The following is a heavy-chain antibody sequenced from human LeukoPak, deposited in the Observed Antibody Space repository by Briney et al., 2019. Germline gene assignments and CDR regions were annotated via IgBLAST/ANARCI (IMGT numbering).Heavy chain of an antibody. V-gene: IGHV5-51*01. CDR2: ISPGDSDT. CDR3: ARLGLGGSGSYRSPLGH. CDR1: GYSFTSYW. D-gene: IGHD3-10*01. Sequence: GESLKISCKGSGYSFTSYWIAWVRQMPGKGLEWMGIISPGDSDTRYSPSFQGQVTISADKSVSTAYLQWSSLKASDTAMYYCARLGLGGSGSYRSPLGHWGQGTLVTVSS. J-gene: IGHJ4*02.